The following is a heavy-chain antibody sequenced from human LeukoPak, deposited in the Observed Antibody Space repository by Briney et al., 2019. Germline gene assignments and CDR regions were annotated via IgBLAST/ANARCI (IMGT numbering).Heavy chain of an antibody. J-gene: IGHJ4*02. CDR3: ASRPADTTWYGVFDY. D-gene: IGHD3-10*01. CDR1: GGSINSHY. Sequence: SETLSLTCSVSGGSINSHYWSWIRQPPGKRLEWIGYIFNTGNTNYNPSLASRVTMSVDTSRAQYFLRLSPVTAADTAIYYCASRPADTTWYGVFDYWSQGTLVTVSS. V-gene: IGHV4-59*11. CDR2: IFNTGNT.